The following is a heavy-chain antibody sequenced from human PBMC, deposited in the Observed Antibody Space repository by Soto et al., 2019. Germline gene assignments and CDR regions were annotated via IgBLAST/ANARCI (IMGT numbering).Heavy chain of an antibody. CDR1: GFTFDDYT. V-gene: IGHV3-43*01. CDR2: ISWDGGST. CDR3: AKNVKTTTSNYDFYYYYGMDV. D-gene: IGHD3-3*01. J-gene: IGHJ6*02. Sequence: EVQLVESGGVVVQPGGSLRLSCAASGFTFDDYTMHWVRQAPGKGLEWVSLISWDGGSTYYADSVKGRFTISRDNSKNSLYLQMNSLRTEDTALYYCAKNVKTTTSNYDFYYYYGMDVWGQGTTVTVSS.